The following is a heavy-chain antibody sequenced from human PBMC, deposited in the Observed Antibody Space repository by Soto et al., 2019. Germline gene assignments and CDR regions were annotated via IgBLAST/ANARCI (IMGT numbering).Heavy chain of an antibody. CDR3: ASDTTARNYYYYGMDV. V-gene: IGHV1-69*06. J-gene: IGHJ6*02. D-gene: IGHD4-4*01. CDR2: IIPIFGTA. Sequence: QVQLVQSGAEVKKPGSSVKVSCKASGGTFSSYAISWVRQAPGQGLEWMGGIIPIFGTANYAQKFQGRVMITADKSTSTAYMELSSLRSEDTAVYYCASDTTARNYYYYGMDVWGQGTTVTVSS. CDR1: GGTFSSYA.